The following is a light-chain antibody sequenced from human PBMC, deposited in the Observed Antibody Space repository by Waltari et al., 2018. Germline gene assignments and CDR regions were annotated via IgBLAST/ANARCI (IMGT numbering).Light chain of an antibody. J-gene: IGKJ4*01. Sequence: DIVMTQSPDSLAVSLGERATINCKSSQSVLYSSNNKNYLAWYQQKPGQPPRLVIYWASTRESGVPVRFSGSWSGTDFTLAISSLQAEDVAVYYCQQYYSTPVTFGGGTKVEIK. CDR1: QSVLYSSNNKNY. CDR2: WAS. CDR3: QQYYSTPVT. V-gene: IGKV4-1*01.